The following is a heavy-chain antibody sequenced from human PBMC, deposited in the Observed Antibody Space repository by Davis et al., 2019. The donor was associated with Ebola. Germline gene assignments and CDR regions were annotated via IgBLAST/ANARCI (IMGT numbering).Heavy chain of an antibody. D-gene: IGHD1-26*01. CDR1: GFTFDTYD. V-gene: IGHV3-23*01. CDR2: ISASGGLT. Sequence: GGSLRLSCAASGFTFDTYDMDWVRQAPGKGLEWLSYISASGGLTFYADSVKGRITISRDNSKNTLFLQINSLRAEDTALYYCVGGPWEFDFWGQGTLVTVSS. J-gene: IGHJ4*02. CDR3: VGGPWEFDF.